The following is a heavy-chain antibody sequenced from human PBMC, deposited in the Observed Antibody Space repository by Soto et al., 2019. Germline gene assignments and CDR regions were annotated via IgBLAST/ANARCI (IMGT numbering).Heavy chain of an antibody. CDR2: IRTKSNGYAT. CDR3: SRVEYVTSSPIG. Sequence: PGGSLRLSCAASGFTFSGSAIHWVRQASGKGLEWVARIRTKSNGYATTYAASVKGRFTISRDDSKNMAYLQMNGLNTEDTAMYYCSRVEYVTSSPIGWGQGTLVTV. D-gene: IGHD6-6*01. CDR1: GFTFSGSA. J-gene: IGHJ4*02. V-gene: IGHV3-73*01.